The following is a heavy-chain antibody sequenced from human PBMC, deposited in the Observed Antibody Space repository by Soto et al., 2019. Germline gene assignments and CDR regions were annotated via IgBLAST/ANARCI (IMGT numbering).Heavy chain of an antibody. Sequence: SETLSLTCAVSGASIGSGGWWSWVRQPPGKGLEWIAEIFQDGNTNYSPSLKSRVTISVDKSQNQFSLNVYSVTAADTAVYYCARHEGWTGPDQWGQGTLVTVSS. CDR1: GASIGSGGW. D-gene: IGHD2-8*02. J-gene: IGHJ5*02. CDR3: ARHEGWTGPDQ. CDR2: IFQDGNT. V-gene: IGHV4-4*02.